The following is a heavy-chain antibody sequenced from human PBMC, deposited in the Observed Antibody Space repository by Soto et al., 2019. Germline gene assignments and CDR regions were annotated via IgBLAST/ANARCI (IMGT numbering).Heavy chain of an antibody. Sequence: GASVKVSCKASGYTFTSYGISWVRQAPGQGLEWMGWISAYNGNTNYAQKLQGRVTMTTDTSTSTAYMELRSLRSDDTAVYYCARVLNFWSGYYHEEDYMDVWGKGNTVTVS. V-gene: IGHV1-18*01. J-gene: IGHJ6*03. CDR2: ISAYNGNT. CDR3: ARVLNFWSGYYHEEDYMDV. CDR1: GYTFTSYG. D-gene: IGHD3-3*01.